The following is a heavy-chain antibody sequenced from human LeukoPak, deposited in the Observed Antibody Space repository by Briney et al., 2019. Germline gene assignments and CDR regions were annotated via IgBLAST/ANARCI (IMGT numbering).Heavy chain of an antibody. CDR1: GGSISSYY. D-gene: IGHD3-10*01. CDR3: ARSELLWFGGVNSGFDY. J-gene: IGHJ4*02. CDR2: VYYSGST. V-gene: IGHV4-59*01. Sequence: SETLSLTCTVSGGSISSYYWSWIRQPPGRGLEWIGYVYYSGSTNYNPSLKSRVTISLDASKNQFSLRLSSVTAADTGVYYCARSELLWFGGVNSGFDYWGQGTLVTVSS.